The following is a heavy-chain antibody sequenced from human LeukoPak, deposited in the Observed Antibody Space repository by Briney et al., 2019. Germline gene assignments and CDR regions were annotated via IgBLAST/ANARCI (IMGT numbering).Heavy chain of an antibody. CDR2: IYYSGST. CDR1: GGSISSSSYY. CDR3: ARAPIDYDFWSGYLDI. Sequence: SETLSLTCTVSGGSISSSSYYWGWIRQPPGKGLEWIGSIYYSGSTNYNPSLKSRVTISVDTSKNQFSLKLSSVTAADTAVYYCARAPIDYDFWSGYLDIWGQGTMVTVSS. D-gene: IGHD3-3*01. J-gene: IGHJ3*02. V-gene: IGHV4-39*07.